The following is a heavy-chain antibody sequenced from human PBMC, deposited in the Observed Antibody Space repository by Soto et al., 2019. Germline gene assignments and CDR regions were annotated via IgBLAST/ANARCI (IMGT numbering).Heavy chain of an antibody. V-gene: IGHV1-69*12. CDR2: IIPMFGTP. Sequence: QVQLVQSGAEVKKPGSSVKVSCKVSAGTFRSYALTWVRQAPGQGLEWMGGIIPMFGTPNYAQKFQDRVTITADESTSTAYMELSSLRSEDTAVFYCARARVTRGHSYYYCAMDAWGQGNTVAVSS. CDR3: ARARVTRGHSYYYCAMDA. CDR1: AGTFRSYA. J-gene: IGHJ6*02.